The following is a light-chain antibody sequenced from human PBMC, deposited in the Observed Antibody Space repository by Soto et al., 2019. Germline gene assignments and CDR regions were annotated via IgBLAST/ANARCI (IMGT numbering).Light chain of an antibody. CDR2: GAS. CDR3: LQYNTWPPT. CDR1: QTISSTY. V-gene: IGKV3-15*01. J-gene: IGKJ1*01. Sequence: EIVLTQSPGTLSLSPGERATLSCRASQTISSTYLAWYQQKPGQAPRLLIYGASTRATGIPARFSGSGSGTEFTLTISSLQSEDFAVYYCLQYNTWPPTFGLGTKVDIK.